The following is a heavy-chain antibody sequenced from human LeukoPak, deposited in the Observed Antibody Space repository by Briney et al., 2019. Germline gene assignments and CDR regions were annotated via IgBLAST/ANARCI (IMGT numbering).Heavy chain of an antibody. D-gene: IGHD4-17*01. CDR3: AKDNYDYGDYDGGDY. CDR1: GFTFSSYG. Sequence: GGSLRLSCAASGFTFSSYGMHWVRQPPGKGPEWVAFIRYDGSNKYYADSVKGRFTISRDNSRDTLHLQMNSLRAEDTAVYYCAKDNYDYGDYDGGDYWGQGTLVIVSS. CDR2: IRYDGSNK. J-gene: IGHJ4*02. V-gene: IGHV3-30*02.